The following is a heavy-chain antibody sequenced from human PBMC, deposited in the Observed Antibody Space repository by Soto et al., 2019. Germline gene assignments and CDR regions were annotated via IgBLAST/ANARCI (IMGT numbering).Heavy chain of an antibody. CDR2: INHSGST. CDR3: AREGTYYYDSSGSHTGWFDP. V-gene: IGHV4-34*01. CDR1: GGSFSGYY. Sequence: QVQLQQWGAGLLKPSETLSLTCAVYGGSFSGYYWSWIRQPPGKGLEWIGEINHSGSTNYNPSLKSRVTISVDTSKNQFSLKLSSVTAADTAVYYCAREGTYYYDSSGSHTGWFDPWGQGTLVTVSS. D-gene: IGHD3-22*01. J-gene: IGHJ5*02.